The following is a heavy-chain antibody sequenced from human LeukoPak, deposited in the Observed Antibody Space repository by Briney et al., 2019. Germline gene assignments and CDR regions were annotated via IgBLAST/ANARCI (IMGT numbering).Heavy chain of an antibody. J-gene: IGHJ4*02. V-gene: IGHV3-48*01. CDR2: ISSRSSTI. D-gene: IGHD4-23*01. Sequence: GGSLRLSCAASGFTFSSYSMNWVRQAPGKGLEWVSYISSRSSTIYYADSVKGRFTISRDNAKNSLYLQMNSLRAEDTAVYYCARGHYGGNSGETDYWGQGTLVTVSS. CDR1: GFTFSSYS. CDR3: ARGHYGGNSGETDY.